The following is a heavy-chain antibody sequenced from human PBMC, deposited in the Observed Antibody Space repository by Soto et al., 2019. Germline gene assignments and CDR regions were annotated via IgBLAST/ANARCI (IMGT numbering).Heavy chain of an antibody. Sequence: LSLTCAVSGGSIASPNWWSWVRQSPGKGLEWIGEIYHSGSTNYNPSLKSRLTISVDKSRNQFYLRLNSVTAADTAVYYCASLSGTTCAFDYWGRGTLVTVSS. CDR3: ASLSGTTCAFDY. CDR1: GGSIASPNW. V-gene: IGHV4-4*02. CDR2: IYHSGST. D-gene: IGHD1-1*01. J-gene: IGHJ4*02.